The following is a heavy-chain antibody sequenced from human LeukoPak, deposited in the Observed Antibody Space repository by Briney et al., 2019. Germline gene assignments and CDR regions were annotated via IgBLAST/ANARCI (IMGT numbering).Heavy chain of an antibody. CDR2: IYSSGST. CDR1: GGSISSGSYY. CDR3: AGPALYDYVWASYHN. J-gene: IGHJ4*02. D-gene: IGHD3-16*02. V-gene: IGHV4-61*02. Sequence: MASETLSLTCTVSGGSISSGSYYWSWIRQPAGKGLEWIGRIYSSGSTNYNPSLKSLVTTSVDTSKNQFSLKLSSVTAADTAVYYCAGPALYDYVWASYHNWGQGTLVTVSS.